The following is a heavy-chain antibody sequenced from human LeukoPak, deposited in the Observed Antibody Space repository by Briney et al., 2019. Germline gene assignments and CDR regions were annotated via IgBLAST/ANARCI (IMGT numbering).Heavy chain of an antibody. V-gene: IGHV4-38-2*01. CDR3: ARAPRDSSSSNYMRRFDY. D-gene: IGHD3-22*01. CDR1: GSSISSGHY. Sequence: SETLSLTCAVSGSSISSGHYWVWIRQPPGQGLEWTGGIYHSGSTYYNPSLKSRVTMSVDTSKNQFSLKLSSVTAADTAVYYCARAPRDSSSSNYMRRFDYWGQGALVTVSS. CDR2: IYHSGST. J-gene: IGHJ4*02.